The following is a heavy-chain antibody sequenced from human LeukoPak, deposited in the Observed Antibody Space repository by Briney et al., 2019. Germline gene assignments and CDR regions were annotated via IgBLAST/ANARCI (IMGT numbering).Heavy chain of an antibody. CDR2: IYYSGST. V-gene: IGHV4-39*07. Sequence: SETLSLTCTVSGGSLSSSSYYWGWIRQPPGKRLEWTGSIYYSGSTYYNPSLKSRVTISVDTSKNQFSLKLSSVTAADTAVYYCARVQTGTTLGEFDYWGQGTLVTVSS. D-gene: IGHD1-1*01. CDR3: ARVQTGTTLGEFDY. CDR1: GGSLSSSSYY. J-gene: IGHJ4*02.